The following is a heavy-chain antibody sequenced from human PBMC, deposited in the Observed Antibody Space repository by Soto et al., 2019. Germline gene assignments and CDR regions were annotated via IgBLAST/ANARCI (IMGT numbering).Heavy chain of an antibody. V-gene: IGHV3-66*01. CDR2: MYSGGGT. D-gene: IGHD2-8*01. Sequence: EVQLVESGGGLVQPGGSLRLACGASGFTVSNNYMTWVRQAPGKGLEWVSNMYSGGGTYYTESVKGRFPISRDSSTNTLYLQTATMRAGDTAVYYCARDPGVNWAWRKGTTVTVSS. J-gene: IGHJ6*03. CDR1: GFTVSNNY. CDR3: ARDPGVNWA.